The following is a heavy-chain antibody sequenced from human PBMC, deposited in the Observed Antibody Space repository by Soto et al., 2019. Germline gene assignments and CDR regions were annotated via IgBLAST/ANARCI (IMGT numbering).Heavy chain of an antibody. D-gene: IGHD1-26*01. Sequence: QVQLVESGGGVVQPGRSLRLSCAASGFTFSSYGMHWVRQAPGKGLEWVAVISYDGSNKYYADSVKGRFTISRDNSKNTLYRQMNSLRAEDTAVYYCAKAGKRYSGSQKGLDYWGQGTLVTVSS. CDR3: AKAGKRYSGSQKGLDY. V-gene: IGHV3-30*18. CDR2: ISYDGSNK. J-gene: IGHJ4*02. CDR1: GFTFSSYG.